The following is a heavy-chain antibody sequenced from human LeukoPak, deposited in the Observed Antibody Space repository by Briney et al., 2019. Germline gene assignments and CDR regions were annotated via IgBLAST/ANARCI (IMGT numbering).Heavy chain of an antibody. Sequence: GGSLILSCAASGFTFRIYSMTWVRQAPGKGLEWVSVISASGGSTYYTDSVKGRVTITRDNSKNTLYLQMNSLRAEDTAVYYCAKVGHAIRGWFDPWGQGTLVTVSS. CDR2: ISASGGST. CDR3: AKVGHAIRGWFDP. J-gene: IGHJ5*02. CDR1: GFTFRIYS. D-gene: IGHD2-2*01. V-gene: IGHV3-23*01.